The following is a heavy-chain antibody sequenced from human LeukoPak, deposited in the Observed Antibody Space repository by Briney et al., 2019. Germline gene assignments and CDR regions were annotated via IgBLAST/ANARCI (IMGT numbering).Heavy chain of an antibody. CDR1: GFTLSSYT. CDR2: ISSSSTYI. D-gene: IGHD2-15*01. V-gene: IGHV3-21*01. Sequence: GGSLRLSCAASGFTLSSYTMNWVRQAPGKGLDWVSSISSSSTYIYYADSVKGRFTISRDNAKNSLYLQMNRLRAEDTAVYYCARGTYRYCSGGSCYFSHLDYWGQGTLVTVSS. J-gene: IGHJ4*02. CDR3: ARGTYRYCSGGSCYFSHLDY.